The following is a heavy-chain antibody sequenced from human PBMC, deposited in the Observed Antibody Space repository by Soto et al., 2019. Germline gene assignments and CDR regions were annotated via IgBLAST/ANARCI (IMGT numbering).Heavy chain of an antibody. Sequence: PETLSLTCSVSCGTISGYYWTWIRQPAGKGLEWIGRIYSSGNTKYNPSLQSRVTMSLDTSNNQFSLRLTSVTAADTAVYYCARGQRFSDWFDPWGQGTLVTVSS. CDR1: CGTISGYY. J-gene: IGHJ5*02. CDR2: IYSSGNT. D-gene: IGHD3-3*01. V-gene: IGHV4-4*07. CDR3: ARGQRFSDWFDP.